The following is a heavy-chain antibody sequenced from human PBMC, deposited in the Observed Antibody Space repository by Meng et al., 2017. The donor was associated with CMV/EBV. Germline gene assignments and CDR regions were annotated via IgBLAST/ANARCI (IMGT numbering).Heavy chain of an antibody. CDR3: AKDGRAAGTSFGDY. J-gene: IGHJ4*02. V-gene: IGHV3-23*01. D-gene: IGHD6-13*01. Sequence: GESLKFSCAASGFTFSSYAMSWVRQAPGKGLEWVSAISGSGGSTYYADSVKGRFTISRDNSKNTLYLQMNSLRAEDTAVYYCAKDGRAAGTSFGDYWGQGTLVTVSS. CDR1: GFTFSSYA. CDR2: ISGSGGST.